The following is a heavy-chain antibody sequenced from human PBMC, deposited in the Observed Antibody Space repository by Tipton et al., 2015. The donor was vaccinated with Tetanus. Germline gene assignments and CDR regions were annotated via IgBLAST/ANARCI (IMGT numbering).Heavy chain of an antibody. Sequence: PGLVKPSETLSLTCTVSGGSVSSGSYYWSWIRQPPGKGLEWIGNVYSSGSTYYNPSLKGRVTISVDTSTTQFSLRLNSVTAADTAIYYCARDHRLSASYAGWFDPWGQGTLVTVSS. CDR2: VYSSGST. CDR3: ARDHRLSASYAGWFDP. J-gene: IGHJ5*02. V-gene: IGHV4-61*01. CDR1: GGSVSSGSYY. D-gene: IGHD1-26*01.